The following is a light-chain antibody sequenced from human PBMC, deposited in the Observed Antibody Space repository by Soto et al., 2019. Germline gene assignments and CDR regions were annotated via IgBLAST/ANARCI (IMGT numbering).Light chain of an antibody. CDR1: QSVSSN. J-gene: IGKJ4*01. Sequence: EIVMTQSPATLSVSPGERATLSCRASQSVSSNLAWYQQKPGQVPRLLIYGASTRATGIPARFSGSGSGTEFTLTISSLQSEDFAVYYCQQYNNWPLTFGGRTKVDIK. CDR3: QQYNNWPLT. CDR2: GAS. V-gene: IGKV3-15*01.